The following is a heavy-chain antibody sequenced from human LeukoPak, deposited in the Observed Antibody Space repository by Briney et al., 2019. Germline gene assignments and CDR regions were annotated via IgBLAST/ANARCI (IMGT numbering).Heavy chain of an antibody. V-gene: IGHV3-48*02. Sequence: PGGSLRLSCAASGFTFSSYSVNWVRQAPGKGLEWISYITYTSGTLYYAASVKGRFTISRDHAKNSLYLQMSSLRDEDTAVYYCARDLEVPGGNRLFDYWGQGTLVTVSS. CDR2: ITYTSGTL. D-gene: IGHD4-23*01. J-gene: IGHJ4*02. CDR1: GFTFSSYS. CDR3: ARDLEVPGGNRLFDY.